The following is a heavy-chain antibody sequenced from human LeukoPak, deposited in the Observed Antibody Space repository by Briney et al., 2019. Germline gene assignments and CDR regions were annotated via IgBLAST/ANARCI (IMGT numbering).Heavy chain of an antibody. CDR1: GYTFTSYV. CDR3: ARVAVYIMITFGGVIPTGYFDY. J-gene: IGHJ4*02. CDR2: ISAYNGNT. Sequence: GASVKVSCKASGYTFTSYVISCVRQAPGQGLEWMGWISAYNGNTNYAQKLQGRVTMTTDTTTSTAYMELRSLRSDDTAVYYCARVAVYIMITFGGVIPTGYFDYWGQGTLVTVSS. V-gene: IGHV1-18*01. D-gene: IGHD3-16*02.